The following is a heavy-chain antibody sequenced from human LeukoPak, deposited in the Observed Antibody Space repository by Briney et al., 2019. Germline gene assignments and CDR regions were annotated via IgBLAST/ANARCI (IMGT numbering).Heavy chain of an antibody. D-gene: IGHD3-22*01. CDR3: AIAQRPYYYDSSGYYYRY. V-gene: IGHV3-53*01. J-gene: IGHJ4*02. Sequence: GGSLRLSCAASGFAVSSNYMSWVRQAPGKGLEWVSVIYSGGSTYYADSVKGRFTISRDNSKNTLYLQMNSLRAEDTAVYYCAIAQRPYYYDSSGYYYRYWGQGTLVTVSS. CDR1: GFAVSSNY. CDR2: IYSGGST.